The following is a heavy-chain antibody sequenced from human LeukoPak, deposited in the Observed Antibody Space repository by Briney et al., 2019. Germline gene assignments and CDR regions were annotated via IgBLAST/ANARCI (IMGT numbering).Heavy chain of an antibody. V-gene: IGHV3-23*01. CDR1: GFAFSSYG. D-gene: IGHD3-3*01. J-gene: IGHJ4*02. Sequence: GGSLRLSCAASGFAFSSYGMSWVRQAPGKGLEWVSAISGNGGNTYYADSVKGRFTISRDTSNNMLFLQMNSLRAGDTAVYYCARRGGGEWMSDFDYWGQGTLVIVSS. CDR2: ISGNGGNT. CDR3: ARRGGGEWMSDFDY.